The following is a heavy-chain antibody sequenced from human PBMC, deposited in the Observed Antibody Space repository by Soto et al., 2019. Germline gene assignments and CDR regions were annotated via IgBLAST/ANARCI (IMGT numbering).Heavy chain of an antibody. CDR1: GFTFSSYA. D-gene: IGHD6-13*01. CDR2: LSGSGDKT. CDR3: AKVTGSISWYTFDY. V-gene: IGHV3-23*01. J-gene: IGHJ4*02. Sequence: EVQLLESGGVLVQPGGSLRLSCAASGFTFSSYAMSWVRQAPGKGLEWVSTLSGSGDKTYHADSVKGRFTISRDNSKNMLYLQMNSLRAEDTAVYYCAKVTGSISWYTFDYWGQGTLVTVSS.